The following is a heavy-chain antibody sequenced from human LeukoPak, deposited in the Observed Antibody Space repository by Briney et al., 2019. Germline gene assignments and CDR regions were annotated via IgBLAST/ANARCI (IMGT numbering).Heavy chain of an antibody. V-gene: IGHV4-59*01. J-gene: IGHJ4*02. CDR2: IYYTGST. CDR1: GGSITSYY. CDR3: ASIYSGAWAFYDF. Sequence: PSETLSLTCTVSGGSITSYYWSWIRQSPGKGLEYIGYIYYTGSTNYNPSLKSRVTISVDMSKNQLSLKLNSVTAADTAVYYCASIYSGAWAFYDFWGQGTQVTVSS. D-gene: IGHD5-12*01.